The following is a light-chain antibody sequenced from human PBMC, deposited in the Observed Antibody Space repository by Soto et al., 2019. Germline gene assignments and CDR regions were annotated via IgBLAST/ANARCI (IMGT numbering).Light chain of an antibody. V-gene: IGKV3-11*01. CDR3: QQRSNWPRT. J-gene: IGKJ1*01. Sequence: ETVLTQSPGALSLSPGERATLSCRASQSVSSYLGWYQQKPGQAPRLLIYDASNRATGIPARFSGSGSGTDFTLPISSLEPEDFAVYYCQQRSNWPRTFGQGTKVDIK. CDR2: DAS. CDR1: QSVSSY.